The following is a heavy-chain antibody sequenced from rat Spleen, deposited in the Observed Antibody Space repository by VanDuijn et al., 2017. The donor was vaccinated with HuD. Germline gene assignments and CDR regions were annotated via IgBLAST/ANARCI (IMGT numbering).Heavy chain of an antibody. Sequence: EVQLVESDGGLVQPGRSLKLSCAASGFTFSDYYMAWVRQAPTKGLEWVATISSEGRSSYYRDSVKGRFTISRDSAKSTPYLQMDSLRSEDTATYYCTTSTYDWFVYWGQGTLVTVSS. CDR3: TTSTYDWFVY. V-gene: IGHV5-20*01. D-gene: IGHD2-1*01. CDR2: ISSEGRSS. CDR1: GFTFSDYY. J-gene: IGHJ3*01.